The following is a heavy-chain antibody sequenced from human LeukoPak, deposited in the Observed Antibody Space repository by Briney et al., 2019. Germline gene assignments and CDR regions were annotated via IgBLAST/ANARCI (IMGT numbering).Heavy chain of an antibody. CDR1: GYTFTGYY. Sequence: ASVKVSCKASGYTFTGYYMHRVRQAPGQGLEWMGRIDPNSGGTNYAQKFHGRVTMTRDTSISTAYMELSRLRSDDTAVYYCARDFYDSSGYGASDWFDPWGQGTLVTVSS. CDR2: IDPNSGGT. CDR3: ARDFYDSSGYGASDWFDP. V-gene: IGHV1-2*06. J-gene: IGHJ5*02. D-gene: IGHD3-22*01.